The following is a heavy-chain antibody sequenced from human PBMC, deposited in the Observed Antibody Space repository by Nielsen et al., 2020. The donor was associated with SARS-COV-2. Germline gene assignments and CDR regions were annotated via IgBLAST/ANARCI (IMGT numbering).Heavy chain of an antibody. V-gene: IGHV3-21*01. CDR2: ISSGSSYI. D-gene: IGHD3-3*01. CDR3: ARPNGYYTYWYFDL. J-gene: IGHJ2*01. Sequence: GGSLRLSCAASGFPFSSYSMNWVRQAPGKGLEWVSSISSGSSYIYYADSVKGRFTISRDNAKNSLYLQMNSLRAEDTAVYYCARPNGYYTYWYFDLWGRGTLVTVSS. CDR1: GFPFSSYS.